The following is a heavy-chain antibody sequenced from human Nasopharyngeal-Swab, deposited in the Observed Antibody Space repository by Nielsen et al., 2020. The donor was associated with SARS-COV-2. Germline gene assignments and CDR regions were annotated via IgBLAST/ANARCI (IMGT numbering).Heavy chain of an antibody. Sequence: VRQMPGKGLEWMGRSDPSDSYTNYSPSFQGHVTISADKSISTAYLQWSSLKASDTAMYYCATSYYYGSGSYYTFSYYYGMDVWGQGTTVTVSS. D-gene: IGHD3-10*01. J-gene: IGHJ6*02. CDR2: SDPSDSYT. CDR3: ATSYYYGSGSYYTFSYYYGMDV. V-gene: IGHV5-10-1*01.